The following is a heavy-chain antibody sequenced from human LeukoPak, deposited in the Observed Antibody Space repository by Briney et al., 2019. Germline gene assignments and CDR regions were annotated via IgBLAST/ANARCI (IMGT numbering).Heavy chain of an antibody. CDR2: INPNSGGT. CDR1: GYTFTGYY. D-gene: IGHD3-10*01. J-gene: IGHJ6*02. CDR3: ARGRGRRAKDYYYYYGMDV. Sequence: GASVKVSCKASGYTFTGYYMHWVRQAPGQGLEWMGWINPNSGGTNYAPKFQGRVTMTRDTSISTAYMELSRLRSDDTAVYYCARGRGRRAKDYYYYYGMDVWGQGTTVTVSS. V-gene: IGHV1-2*02.